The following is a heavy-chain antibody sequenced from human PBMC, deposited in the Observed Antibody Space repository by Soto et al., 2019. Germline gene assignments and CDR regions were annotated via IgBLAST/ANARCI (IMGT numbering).Heavy chain of an antibody. V-gene: IGHV3-30-3*01. CDR1: GFTFSNHA. Sequence: GGSLRLSCAASGFTFSNHAMHWVRRAPGKGLEWVALVAHDGTSKYYAGSVKGRFTISSDKSTNTLFLQMDSLDTEDTAVYYCARDRRITGIVAEIELWGRGTLVTVSS. CDR2: VAHDGTSK. J-gene: IGHJ4*02. D-gene: IGHD1-20*01. CDR3: ARDRRITGIVAEIEL.